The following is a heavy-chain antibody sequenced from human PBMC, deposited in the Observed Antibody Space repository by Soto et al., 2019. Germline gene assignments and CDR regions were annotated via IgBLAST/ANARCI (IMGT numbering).Heavy chain of an antibody. J-gene: IGHJ5*02. V-gene: IGHV4-30-2*01. Sequence: SETLSLTCAGSGGSISSGGYSWSWIRQPPGKGLEWIGYIYHSGSTYYNPSLKSRVTTSVDRSKNQFSLKLSSVTAADTAVYYCARVPGPWGQGTLVPVSS. CDR2: IYHSGST. CDR3: ARVPGP. CDR1: GGSISSGGYS.